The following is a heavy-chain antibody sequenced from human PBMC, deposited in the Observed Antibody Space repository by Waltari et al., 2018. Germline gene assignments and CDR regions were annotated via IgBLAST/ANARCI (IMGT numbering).Heavy chain of an antibody. CDR3: ARGHYDSSGYYLSYYYGLDV. V-gene: IGHV3-74*02. Sequence: EVQLVESGGALVQPGGSLRLSCAGSGFTFNPYLLHWVRQVPGKGLVWVSRINPHGTSTNYADSVKGRFTISRDNAKNTLYLQMNSLRAEDTAVYYCARGHYDSSGYYLSYYYGLDVWGQGTTVTVSS. D-gene: IGHD3-22*01. CDR2: INPHGTST. J-gene: IGHJ6*02. CDR1: GFTFNPYL.